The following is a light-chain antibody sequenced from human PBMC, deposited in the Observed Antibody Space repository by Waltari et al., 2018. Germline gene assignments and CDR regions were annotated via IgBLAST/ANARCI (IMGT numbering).Light chain of an antibody. CDR1: QSISSW. J-gene: IGKJ5*01. CDR3: QHYDNYAIT. Sequence: TCRARQSISSWLACYQQKPGKAPNLLIYKASTLESGVPSRFSGSGSGTEFTLTISSLQPDDFATYYCQHYDNYAITFGQGTRLEIK. V-gene: IGKV1-5*03. CDR2: KAS.